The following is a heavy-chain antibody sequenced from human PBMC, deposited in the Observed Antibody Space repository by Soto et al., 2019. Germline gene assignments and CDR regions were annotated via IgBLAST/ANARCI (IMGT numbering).Heavy chain of an antibody. CDR1: GFSLSTSGVG. Sequence: QITLKESGPTLVKPTETLTLTCTFSGFSLSTSGVGVGWIRQPPGKALESLALIYWDNDRRYNPSLKSRLAITNDTSRNQVVLTMTNVDPVDTATYYCAHRRGGYNWDDGDFDYWGPGTLVTVSS. CDR3: AHRRGGYNWDDGDFDY. CDR2: IYWDNDR. V-gene: IGHV2-5*02. J-gene: IGHJ4*02. D-gene: IGHD1-20*01.